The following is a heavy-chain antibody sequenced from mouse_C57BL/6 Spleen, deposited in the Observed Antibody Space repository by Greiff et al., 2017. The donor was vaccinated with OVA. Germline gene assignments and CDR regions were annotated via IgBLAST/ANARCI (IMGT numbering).Heavy chain of an antibody. CDR3: ARAPHSNYAMDY. CDR2: INPGSGGT. CDR1: GYAFTNYL. J-gene: IGHJ4*01. D-gene: IGHD2-5*01. Sequence: QVQLQQSGAELVRPGPSVKVSCKASGYAFTNYLIEWVKQRPGQGLEWIGVINPGSGGTNYNEKFKGKATLTADKSSSTAYMQLSSLTSEDSAVYFCARAPHSNYAMDYWGQGTSVTVSS. V-gene: IGHV1-54*01.